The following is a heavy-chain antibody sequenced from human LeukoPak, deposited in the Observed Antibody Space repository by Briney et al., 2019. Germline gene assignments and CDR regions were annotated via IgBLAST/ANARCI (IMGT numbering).Heavy chain of an antibody. CDR1: GGTFSSYA. CDR3: ARDYQGYYDSSGYSPYYFDY. CDR2: IIPIFGTA. D-gene: IGHD3-22*01. V-gene: IGHV1-69*13. Sequence: ASVKVSCKASGGTFSSYAISWVRQAPGQGLEWMGGIIPIFGTANYAQKFQGRVTITADESTSTAYMELSSLRSEDTAVYYCARDYQGYYDSSGYSPYYFDYWGQGTLVTVSS. J-gene: IGHJ4*02.